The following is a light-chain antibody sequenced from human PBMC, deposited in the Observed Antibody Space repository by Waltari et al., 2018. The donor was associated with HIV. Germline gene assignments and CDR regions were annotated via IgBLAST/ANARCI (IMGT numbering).Light chain of an antibody. V-gene: IGLV1-44*01. Sequence: QSVLTQPPSASGTPGQRVTISCSGSSSNIGSNTVNWYQQLPGTAPRLLLYSNNQRASGFPDRCSGSKSGTSASLAISGLQSEDEADYYCAAWDDSLSGRVVFGGGTKLTVL. CDR1: SSNIGSNT. J-gene: IGLJ2*01. CDR2: SNN. CDR3: AAWDDSLSGRVV.